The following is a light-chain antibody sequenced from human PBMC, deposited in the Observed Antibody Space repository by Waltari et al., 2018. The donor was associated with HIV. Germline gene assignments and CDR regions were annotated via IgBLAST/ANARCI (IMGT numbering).Light chain of an antibody. Sequence: DIVMTQSQDSLAVSLGARATINCKSSQSVLYSSNNKNYLAWYQQKPGQPPKLLIYGASTLESGVPDRFSGSGSRTDFTLTINSLQAEDVAVYYCQQYYSTPLTFGGGTKVEIK. V-gene: IGKV4-1*01. CDR1: QSVLYSSNNKNY. CDR3: QQYYSTPLT. CDR2: GAS. J-gene: IGKJ4*01.